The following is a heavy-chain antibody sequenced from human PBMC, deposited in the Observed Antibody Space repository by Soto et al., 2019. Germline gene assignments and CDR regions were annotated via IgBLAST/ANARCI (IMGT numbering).Heavy chain of an antibody. J-gene: IGHJ4*02. V-gene: IGHV1-46*03. CDR1: GYIFTSYY. CDR2: INHFDGSR. Sequence: QVQLVQSGAEVKKPGASVKVSCKASGYIFTSYYIHWVRQAPGQGLEWMGWINHFDGSRMFAQSFQGRVTMTRDTSTSTVYMEVSSLRSEDTAVYYCSRVDPGETSPFDHWGQGTLVTVSS. D-gene: IGHD3-10*01. CDR3: SRVDPGETSPFDH.